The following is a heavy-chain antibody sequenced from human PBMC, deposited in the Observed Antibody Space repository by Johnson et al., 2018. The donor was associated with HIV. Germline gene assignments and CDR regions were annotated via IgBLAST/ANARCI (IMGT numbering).Heavy chain of an antibody. D-gene: IGHD2-15*01. V-gene: IGHV3-7*01. Sequence: EMQLVESGGGLIQPGGSLRLSCAASGFTVSSNFMSWVRQAPGKWLEWVSRINSDGSEKYYVDSVKGRFTISRDNAKKSLYLQMNSLRAEDTAMYYCARSKDCRGGSCPDGFDIWGQGTMVIVSS. CDR3: ARSKDCRGGSCPDGFDI. CDR2: INSDGSEK. J-gene: IGHJ3*02. CDR1: GFTVSSNF.